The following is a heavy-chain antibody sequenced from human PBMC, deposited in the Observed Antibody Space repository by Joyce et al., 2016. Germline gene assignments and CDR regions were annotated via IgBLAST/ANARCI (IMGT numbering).Heavy chain of an antibody. J-gene: IGHJ3*02. CDR1: GFTFSSYW. CDR3: ARASSGYYPNDAFDI. D-gene: IGHD3-22*01. V-gene: IGHV3-74*01. Sequence: EVQLVESGGGLVQPGGSLRLYCAASGFTFSSYWMHWVRQAPGKGLVWVSRSKSDGSSRSYADSVKGRFAISRDNAENTLYLQMNSLGVEDTAVYYCARASSGYYPNDAFDIWGQGTMVTVSS. CDR2: SKSDGSSR.